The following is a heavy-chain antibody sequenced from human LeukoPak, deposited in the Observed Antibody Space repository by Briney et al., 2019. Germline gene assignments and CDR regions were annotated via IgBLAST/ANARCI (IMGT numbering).Heavy chain of an antibody. V-gene: IGHV3-23*01. CDR2: ITGSGAFT. D-gene: IGHD1-20*01. CDR3: ATFGYNWNLGY. Sequence: PGGSLRLSCATSGFTFIKYSMTWVRQAPGKGLEWVSAITGSGAFTDYADSVKGRFTISRDNSKNTLYLQMNSLRAEDTAVYYCATFGYNWNLGYWGQGTLVTVSS. CDR1: GFTFIKYS. J-gene: IGHJ4*02.